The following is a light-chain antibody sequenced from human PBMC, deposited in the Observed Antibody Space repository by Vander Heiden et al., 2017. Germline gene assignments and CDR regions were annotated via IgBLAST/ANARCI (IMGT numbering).Light chain of an antibody. Sequence: DIQMTQSPSTLSASVGDRVTITCRASHSISSWLAWYQQKPGKAPKLLIYKASSLESGVPSRFSGSGSGTEFTLTISSLQPDDFATYYCQQDNSYCDTFGQGTKLEIK. CDR3: QQDNSYCDT. V-gene: IGKV1-5*03. J-gene: IGKJ2*01. CDR1: HSISSW. CDR2: KAS.